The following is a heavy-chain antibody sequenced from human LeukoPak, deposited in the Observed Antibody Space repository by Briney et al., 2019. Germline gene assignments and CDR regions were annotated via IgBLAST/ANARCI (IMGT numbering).Heavy chain of an antibody. CDR1: GYTFTGYY. CDR3: VRVLAGSDSRGYYWDFFDI. V-gene: IGHV1-2*02. Sequence: ASVKVSCKASGYTFTGYYVHWVRQAPGQGLEWMGWMNPKSGGTNYAQKFEARVTMNRDTSISTAYMELSRLRFDDTAVYYCVRVLAGSDSRGYYWDFFDIWGQGTMVTVSS. J-gene: IGHJ3*02. D-gene: IGHD3-22*01. CDR2: MNPKSGGT.